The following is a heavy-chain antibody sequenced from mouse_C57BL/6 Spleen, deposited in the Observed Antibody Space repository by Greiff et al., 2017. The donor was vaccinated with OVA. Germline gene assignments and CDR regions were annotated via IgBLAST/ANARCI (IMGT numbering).Heavy chain of an antibody. J-gene: IGHJ4*01. CDR3: TRDGGSGGAMDD. V-gene: IGHV5-9-1*02. CDR2: ISSGGDFI. D-gene: IGHD1-1*01. CDR1: GSTFSSYA. Sequence: EVQGVESGEGLVKPGGSLKLSCPASGSTFSSYAMSWVRHTPEKRLERVGYISSGGDFIYYAVTVKGRFTISRDNARNNLYLQRSSLKSEDTAMYYCTRDGGSGGAMDDWGQGTTVTVSS.